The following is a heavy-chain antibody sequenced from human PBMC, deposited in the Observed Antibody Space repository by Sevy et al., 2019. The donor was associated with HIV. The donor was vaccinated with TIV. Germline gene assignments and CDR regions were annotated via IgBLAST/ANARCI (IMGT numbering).Heavy chain of an antibody. Sequence: GGSLRLSCAASGFTFSSYAMQWVRQAPGKGLEYVSAISSNGGSTYYANSVKGRFTISRDNSKNTLYLQMGSLRAEDMAVYYCARAFGITIFGIDAFDIWGQGTMLTVSS. D-gene: IGHD3-3*01. J-gene: IGHJ3*02. CDR3: ARAFGITIFGIDAFDI. CDR1: GFTFSSYA. CDR2: ISSNGGST. V-gene: IGHV3-64*01.